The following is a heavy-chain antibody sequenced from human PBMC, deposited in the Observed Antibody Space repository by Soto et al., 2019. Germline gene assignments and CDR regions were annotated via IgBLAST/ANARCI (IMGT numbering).Heavy chain of an antibody. Sequence: SDTMSLTSAVCSDTIRIGGYAWSWIRQPPGKGLEWIGYIYHSGSTYYNPSLKSRVTISVDRSKNQFSLKLSSVTAADTAVYYCARAHGSGWGAFDIWGQGTMVTVSS. CDR1: SDTIRIGGYA. D-gene: IGHD3-10*01. CDR3: ARAHGSGWGAFDI. J-gene: IGHJ3*02. V-gene: IGHV4-30-2*01. CDR2: IYHSGST.